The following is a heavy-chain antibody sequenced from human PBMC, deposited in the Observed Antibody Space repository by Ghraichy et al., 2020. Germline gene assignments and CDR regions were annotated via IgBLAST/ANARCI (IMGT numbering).Heavy chain of an antibody. CDR3: AKGWGNTWPPNP. Sequence: GGSLRLSCAASGFTFSSFAMTWVRQAPGKGLEWVSGISGSTGSTYYADSVKGRFTVSRDNSNNTLYLQMNSLRAEDTAVYYCAKGWGNTWPPNPRGQGTLVTVSS. V-gene: IGHV3-23*01. J-gene: IGHJ5*02. D-gene: IGHD1-26*01. CDR2: ISGSTGST. CDR1: GFTFSSFA.